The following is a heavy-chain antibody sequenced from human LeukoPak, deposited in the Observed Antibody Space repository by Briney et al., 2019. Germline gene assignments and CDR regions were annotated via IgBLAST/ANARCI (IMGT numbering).Heavy chain of an antibody. J-gene: IGHJ4*02. CDR2: ISSNGGST. V-gene: IGHV3-64D*06. CDR3: VRSSTSRYGHLDY. CDR1: GFTFSSYA. Sequence: GGSLRLSCSASGFTFSSYAMHWVRQAPGEGVEYVSAISSNGGSTYYADSVKGRFTISRDNSKNTLYLQMSSLRAEDTAVYYCVRSSTSRYGHLDYWGQGTLVTVSS. D-gene: IGHD2-2*01.